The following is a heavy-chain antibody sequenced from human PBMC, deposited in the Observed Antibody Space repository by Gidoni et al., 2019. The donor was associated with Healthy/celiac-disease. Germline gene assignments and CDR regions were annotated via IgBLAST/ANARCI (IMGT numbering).Heavy chain of an antibody. CDR1: GDSVSSNSAA. J-gene: IGHJ5*02. V-gene: IGHV6-1*01. CDR3: AREEMATNREGWFDP. D-gene: IGHD5-12*01. CDR2: TYYCAKLYN. Sequence: QVQLQQSGPGLVTPSQALSLTCAISGDSVSSNSAAWNWIRQSPSRGLGWLGRTYYCAKLYNDYAVSVKIRKATNPDTYKNQFSLQLKSVTPEVTDVYYCAREEMATNREGWFDPWGQGTLVTVSS.